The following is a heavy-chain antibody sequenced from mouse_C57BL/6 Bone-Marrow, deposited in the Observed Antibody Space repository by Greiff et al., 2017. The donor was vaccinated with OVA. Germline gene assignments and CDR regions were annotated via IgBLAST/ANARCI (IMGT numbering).Heavy chain of an antibody. V-gene: IGHV7-1*01. CDR3: ARDAGSSGYFAY. CDR2: SRNKANDYTT. D-gene: IGHD3-2*02. CDR1: GFTFSDFY. Sequence: EVKVVESGGGLVQSGRSLRLSCATSGFTFSDFYMEWVRQAPGKGLEWIAASRNKANDYTTEYSASVKGRFIVSRDTSQSILYLQMNALRAEDTAIYYCARDAGSSGYFAYWGQGTLVTVSA. J-gene: IGHJ3*01.